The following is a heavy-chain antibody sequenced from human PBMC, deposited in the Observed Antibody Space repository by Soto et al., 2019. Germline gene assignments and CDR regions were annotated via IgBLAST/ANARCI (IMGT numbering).Heavy chain of an antibody. D-gene: IGHD2-21*02. Sequence: EVQLVESGGGLVQPGGSLRLSCAASGFIFTRYWMTWVRQAPGKGLEWVANIKHDGSEKYYVDSVKGRFAISRDNAQNSVYLQLDSLRAGDTAVYYCGRDFGTCGGHCSLDYCGQGTLVTVSS. CDR2: IKHDGSEK. CDR1: GFIFTRYW. J-gene: IGHJ4*02. CDR3: GRDFGTCGGHCSLDY. V-gene: IGHV3-7*04.